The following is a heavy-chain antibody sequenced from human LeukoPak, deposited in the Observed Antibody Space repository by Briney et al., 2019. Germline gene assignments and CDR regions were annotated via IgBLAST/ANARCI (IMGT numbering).Heavy chain of an antibody. V-gene: IGHV1-2*02. CDR3: ARDQDSGSYFQIDWFDP. D-gene: IGHD1-26*01. Sequence: ASVKVSFKASGYTFTGYYMHWVRQAPGQGLEWMGWINPNSGGTNYAQKFQGRVTMTRDTSISTAYIELSRLRSDDTAVYYCARDQDSGSYFQIDWFDPWGQGTLVTVSS. J-gene: IGHJ5*02. CDR1: GYTFTGYY. CDR2: INPNSGGT.